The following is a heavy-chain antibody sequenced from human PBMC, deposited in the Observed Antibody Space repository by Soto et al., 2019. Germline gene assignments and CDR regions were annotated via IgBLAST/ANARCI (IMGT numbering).Heavy chain of an antibody. CDR1: GGPFSRYY. V-gene: IGHV4-34*01. Sequence: SETLSLTCAVHGGPFSRYYWTWIRQSPGKGLEWIGEMHQSGNANYNPSLKSRVSISVDTSKDQFSLTLTSVTAADTATYYCAGDNVVVNPIRYYHYGMDVWGQGTTVTVSS. J-gene: IGHJ6*02. D-gene: IGHD2-21*01. CDR2: MHQSGNA. CDR3: AGDNVVVNPIRYYHYGMDV.